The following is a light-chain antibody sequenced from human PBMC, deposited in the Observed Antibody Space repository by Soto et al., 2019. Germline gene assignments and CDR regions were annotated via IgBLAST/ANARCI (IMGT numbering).Light chain of an antibody. CDR2: EVS. CDR3: SSYRGTNSWV. Sequence: QSALTQPASVSGSPGQSITISCTGTSSDIGGYNYVSWYQQHQGKAPKLIIHEVSNRPSRVSNRFSGSKSGNTASLTISGLQAEDEAHYYCSSYRGTNSWVFGGGTQLTVL. J-gene: IGLJ3*02. V-gene: IGLV2-14*01. CDR1: SSDIGGYNY.